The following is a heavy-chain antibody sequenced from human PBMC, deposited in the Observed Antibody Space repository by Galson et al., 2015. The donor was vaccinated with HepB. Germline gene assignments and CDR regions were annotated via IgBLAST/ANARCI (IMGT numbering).Heavy chain of an antibody. Sequence: SLRLSCATSGFTFTGYAMHWVRQAPGKGLEWVSVISASGGSTYYADYVKGRVTISRDTSKNTLYLQMNSLRAEDTAVYYCATVASTGTTRGSFDYWGQGTLVTVSS. CDR3: ATVASTGTTRGSFDY. CDR2: ISASGGST. J-gene: IGHJ4*02. D-gene: IGHD1-1*01. CDR1: GFTFTGYA. V-gene: IGHV3-23*01.